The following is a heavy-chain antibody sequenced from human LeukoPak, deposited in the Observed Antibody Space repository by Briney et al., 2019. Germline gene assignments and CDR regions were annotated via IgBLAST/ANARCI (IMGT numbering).Heavy chain of an antibody. Sequence: GGSLRLSCAASGFTFSNYALSWVRQAPGKGLEWVSAISGSGGSTYYADSVKGRFTISRDNAKNTLYLQMNSLRAEDTAVYYCARDYDRYYMDVWGKGTTVTVSS. CDR3: ARDYDRYYMDV. V-gene: IGHV3-23*01. CDR2: ISGSGGST. D-gene: IGHD3-3*01. J-gene: IGHJ6*03. CDR1: GFTFSNYA.